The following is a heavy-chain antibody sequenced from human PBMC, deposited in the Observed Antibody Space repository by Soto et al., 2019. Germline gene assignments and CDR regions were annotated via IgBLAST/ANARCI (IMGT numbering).Heavy chain of an antibody. V-gene: IGHV4-59*01. CDR3: ARGHYCSSTSCESYYYYMDV. CDR2: IYYSGST. Sequence: SETLSLTCTVSGGSISSYYWSWIRQPPGKGLEWIGYIYYSGSTNYNPSLKSRVTISVDTSKNQFSLKLGPVTAADTAVYYCARGHYCSSTSCESYYYYMDVWGKGTTVTVSS. J-gene: IGHJ6*03. D-gene: IGHD2-2*01. CDR1: GGSISSYY.